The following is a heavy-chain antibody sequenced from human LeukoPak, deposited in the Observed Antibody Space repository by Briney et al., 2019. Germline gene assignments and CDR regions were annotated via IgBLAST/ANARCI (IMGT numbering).Heavy chain of an antibody. CDR2: ISAYNGNT. CDR3: ARDQCIAAVGTDRACAFDI. CDR1: GYTFTSYG. V-gene: IGHV1-18*01. J-gene: IGHJ3*02. Sequence: ASVKVSCKASGYTFTSYGISWVRQAPGQGLEWMGWISAYNGNTNYAQKLQGRVTMTTDTSTSTAYMELRSLRSDDTAVYYCARDQCIAAVGTDRACAFDIWGQGTMVTVSS. D-gene: IGHD6-13*01.